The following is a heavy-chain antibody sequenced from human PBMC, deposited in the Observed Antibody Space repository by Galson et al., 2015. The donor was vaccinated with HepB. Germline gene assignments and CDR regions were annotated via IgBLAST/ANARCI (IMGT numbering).Heavy chain of an antibody. CDR2: ISYDGSNK. J-gene: IGHJ4*02. CDR3: ARGTTYYYDSSGYYPFDY. Sequence: SLRLSCAASGFTFSSSAMHWVRQAPGKGLEWVAVISYDGSNKYYADSVKGRFTISRDNSKNTLYLQMNSLRAEDTAVYYCARGTTYYYDSSGYYPFDYWGQGTLVTVSS. D-gene: IGHD3-22*01. V-gene: IGHV3-30-3*01. CDR1: GFTFSSSA.